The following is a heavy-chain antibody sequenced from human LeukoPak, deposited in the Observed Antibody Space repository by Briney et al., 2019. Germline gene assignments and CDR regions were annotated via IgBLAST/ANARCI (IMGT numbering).Heavy chain of an antibody. J-gene: IGHJ4*02. CDR3: ARESTYGGNSGFDY. V-gene: IGHV4-34*01. Sequence: SETLSLTCAVYGGSFSGYYWSWIRQPPGKGLEWIGEINHSGSTNYNPSLKSRVTISVDTSKNQFSLKLSSVTAADTAVYYCARESTYGGNSGFDYWGQGTLVTVSS. CDR1: GGSFSGYY. CDR2: INHSGST. D-gene: IGHD4-17*01.